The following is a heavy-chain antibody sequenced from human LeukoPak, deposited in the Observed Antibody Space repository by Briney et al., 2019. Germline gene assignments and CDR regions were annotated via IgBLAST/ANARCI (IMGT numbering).Heavy chain of an antibody. Sequence: HSGGSLRLSCAASGFTVSSNYMSWVRQAPGKGLEGVSVIYSGGSTYYADSVKGRFTISRDNSKNTLYLQMNSLRAEDTAVYYCAKGYYDYVWGSYYFDYWGQGTLVTVSS. CDR1: GFTVSSNY. J-gene: IGHJ4*02. CDR3: AKGYYDYVWGSYYFDY. V-gene: IGHV3-53*01. D-gene: IGHD3-16*01. CDR2: IYSGGST.